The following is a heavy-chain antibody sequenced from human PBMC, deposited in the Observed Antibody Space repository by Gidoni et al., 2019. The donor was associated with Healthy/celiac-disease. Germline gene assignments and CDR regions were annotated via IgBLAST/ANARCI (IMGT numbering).Heavy chain of an antibody. CDR2: IYYSGST. CDR1: GGSISSSSYY. D-gene: IGHD5-12*01. CDR3: AIWRDIGTGAFDI. V-gene: IGHV4-39*01. Sequence: QLQLQESGPGLVKPSETLSLTCTVSGGSISSSSYYWGWIRQPPGKGLEWIGSIYYSGSTYYNPSLKSRVTISVDTSKNQFSLKLSSVTAADTAVYYCAIWRDIGTGAFDIWGQGTMVTVSS. J-gene: IGHJ3*02.